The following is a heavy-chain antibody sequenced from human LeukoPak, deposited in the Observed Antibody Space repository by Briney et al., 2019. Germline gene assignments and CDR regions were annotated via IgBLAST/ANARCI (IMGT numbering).Heavy chain of an antibody. V-gene: IGHV1-46*01. J-gene: IGHJ4*02. CDR3: ARGPPYCSSTSCYMGY. D-gene: IGHD2-2*02. CDR1: GYTFTSYY. Sequence: GASVKVSCKASGYTFTSYYMHWVRQAPGQGLEWMGIINPSGGSTSYAQKFQGRVTITADESTSTAYMELSSLRSEDTAVYYCARGPPYCSSTSCYMGYWGQGTLVTVSS. CDR2: INPSGGST.